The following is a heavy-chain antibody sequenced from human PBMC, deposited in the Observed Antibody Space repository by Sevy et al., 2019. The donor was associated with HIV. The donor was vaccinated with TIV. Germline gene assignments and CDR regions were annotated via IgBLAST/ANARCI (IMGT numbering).Heavy chain of an antibody. CDR3: STDPIIVLLVTDGMDV. V-gene: IGHV3-15*01. CDR2: IKSKTDGGTI. J-gene: IGHJ6*02. CDR1: GFTFSNAW. D-gene: IGHD2-8*02. Sequence: GGSLRFSCAASGFTFSNAWMSWVRQAPGKGLEWVGRIKSKTDGGTIDYAAPVKGRFTISRDDSKNTVYLQMNSLKSEDTAAYYCSTDPIIVLLVTDGMDVWGQGTTVTVSS.